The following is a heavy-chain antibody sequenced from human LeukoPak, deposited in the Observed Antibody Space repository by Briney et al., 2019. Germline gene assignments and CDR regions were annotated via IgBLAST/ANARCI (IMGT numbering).Heavy chain of an antibody. CDR1: GGPISTYY. D-gene: IGHD3-10*01. CDR2: IYYSGST. V-gene: IGHV4-59*01. Sequence: PSETLSLTCTVSGGPISTYYWSWIRQPPGKGLEWIGYIYYSGSTNYNPSLKSRVTISVDTSKNQFSLKLSSVTAADTAVYYCARVMVRGVIDYWGQGTLVTVSS. CDR3: ARVMVRGVIDY. J-gene: IGHJ4*02.